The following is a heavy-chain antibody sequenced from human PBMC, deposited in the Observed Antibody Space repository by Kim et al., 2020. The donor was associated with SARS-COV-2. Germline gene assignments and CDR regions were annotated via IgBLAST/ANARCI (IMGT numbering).Heavy chain of an antibody. V-gene: IGHV3-30*18. J-gene: IGHJ6*02. Sequence: VGSLRLSCTVSGFTFNNYGMHWVRQAPGKGLEWVAFISYEGSKKQYLDSLKGRFTISRDYSKNTLYLQMNSLRAEDTAVYYCAKQGGIFELYTYYGMDVWGQGTTVTVSS. D-gene: IGHD2-15*01. CDR1: GFTFNNYG. CDR2: ISYEGSKK. CDR3: AKQGGIFELYTYYGMDV.